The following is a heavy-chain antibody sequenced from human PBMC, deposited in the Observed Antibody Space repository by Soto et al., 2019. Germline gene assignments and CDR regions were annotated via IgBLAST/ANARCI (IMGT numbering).Heavy chain of an antibody. CDR3: AKPWAGGLVTTVDA. V-gene: IGHV3-30*18. CDR2: ISSYDGSNK. Sequence: PGGSLRLSCAASGFTFSSYAMHWVRQAPGKGLEWVAVISSYDGSNKYYTDSVKGRFTISRDNSKNTLYLQMNSLRAEDTAVYYCAKPWAGGLVTTVDAWGQGTRVTVAS. D-gene: IGHD4-4*01. J-gene: IGHJ5*02. CDR1: GFTFSSYA.